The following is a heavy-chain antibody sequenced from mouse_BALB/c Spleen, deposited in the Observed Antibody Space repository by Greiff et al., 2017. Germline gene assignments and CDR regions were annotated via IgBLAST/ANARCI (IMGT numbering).Heavy chain of an antibody. CDR1: GFTFSSYA. Sequence: EVKLVESGGGLVKPGGSLKLSCAASGFTFSSYAMSWVRQTPEKRLEWVATISSGGSYTYYPDSVKGRFTISRDNAKNTLYLQMSSLRSEDTAMYYCASITTATFAYWGQGTLVTVSA. CDR3: ASITTATFAY. J-gene: IGHJ3*01. CDR2: ISSGGSYT. V-gene: IGHV5-9-3*01. D-gene: IGHD1-2*01.